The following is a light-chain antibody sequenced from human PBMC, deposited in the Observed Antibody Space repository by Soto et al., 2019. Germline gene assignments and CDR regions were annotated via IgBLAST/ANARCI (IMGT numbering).Light chain of an antibody. CDR1: QSVSRL. CDR3: QQRSKMWT. J-gene: IGKJ1*01. Sequence: ELGGTQSPSTLSLKTGERATLSCRASQSVSRLLAWYQQKPGQAPRLLIYDASNRATGVPARFSGSGSGTEFTLTISSLQSEDFAVYYCQQRSKMWTFGQGTKVDI. CDR2: DAS. V-gene: IGKV3-11*01.